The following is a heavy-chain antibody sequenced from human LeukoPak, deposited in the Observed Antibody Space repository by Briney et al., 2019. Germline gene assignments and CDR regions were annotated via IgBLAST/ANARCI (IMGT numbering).Heavy chain of an antibody. Sequence: GGSLRLSCAASGFTFSSYWMHWVRHAPGKGLVWVSRINSDGSSTTYADSVKGRFTISRDNAKNTLYLQMNSLRAEDTAVYYCAKEWGRALPFDCWGQGTLVTVSS. CDR2: INSDGSST. D-gene: IGHD1-26*01. CDR3: AKEWGRALPFDC. CDR1: GFTFSSYW. V-gene: IGHV3-74*01. J-gene: IGHJ4*02.